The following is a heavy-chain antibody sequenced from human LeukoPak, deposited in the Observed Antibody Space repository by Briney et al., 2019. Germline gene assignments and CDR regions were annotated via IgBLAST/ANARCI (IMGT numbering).Heavy chain of an antibody. D-gene: IGHD2-2*01. CDR2: INSVGGTT. CDR3: AKVAGLGYCSSTSCFLGY. J-gene: IGHJ4*02. CDR1: GFTFNTYG. Sequence: GGSLRLSCAASGFTFNTYGMNWFRQAPGRGLEWISYINSVGGTTFYADSVKGRFTISRDNANNTLYLQMNSLRAEDTAVYYCAKVAGLGYCSSTSCFLGYWGQGTLVTVSS. V-gene: IGHV3-48*04.